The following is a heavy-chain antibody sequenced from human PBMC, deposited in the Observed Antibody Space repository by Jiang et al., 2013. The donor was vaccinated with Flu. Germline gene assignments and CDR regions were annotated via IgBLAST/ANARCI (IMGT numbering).Heavy chain of an antibody. CDR2: IYFGESEFSGST. V-gene: IGHV4-39*01. D-gene: IGHD4-17*01. CDR3: ARTTLRSGDYGWFDP. Sequence: CTVSGGSXSRSSYYWGWIRQSPGKGLEWIGSIYFGESEFSGSTYYNPSLKTRVTISVDSSKNQLSLRLSSVTAADTAVYYCARTTLRSGDYGWFDPWGQGTLVTVSS. CDR1: GGSXSRSSYY. J-gene: IGHJ5*02.